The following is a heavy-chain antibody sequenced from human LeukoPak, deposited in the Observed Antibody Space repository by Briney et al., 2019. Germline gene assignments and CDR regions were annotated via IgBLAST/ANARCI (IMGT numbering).Heavy chain of an antibody. CDR2: IKQDGSEK. CDR1: GFTFSSYA. J-gene: IGHJ4*02. V-gene: IGHV3-7*04. CDR3: ARGESYFDY. Sequence: PGGSLRLSCAASGFTFSSYAMSWVRQAPGKGLEWVANIKQDGSEKYYVDSVKGRFTISRDNAKNSLYLQMNSLRAEDTAVYYCARGESYFDYWGQGTLVTVSS. D-gene: IGHD3-10*01.